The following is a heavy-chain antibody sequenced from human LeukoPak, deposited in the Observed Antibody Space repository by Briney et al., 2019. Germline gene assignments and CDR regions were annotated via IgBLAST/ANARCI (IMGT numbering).Heavy chain of an antibody. CDR3: ARNRVGATEREYYFDY. D-gene: IGHD1-26*01. V-gene: IGHV4-30-2*01. CDR1: GGSISSGGYS. CDR2: IYHSGST. Sequence: SETLSLTCAVSGGSISSGGYSWSWIRQPPGKGLEWIGFIYHSGSTYYNPSLKSRVTISVDRSKNQFSLKLSSVTAADTAVYYCARNRVGATEREYYFDYWGQGTLVTVSS. J-gene: IGHJ4*02.